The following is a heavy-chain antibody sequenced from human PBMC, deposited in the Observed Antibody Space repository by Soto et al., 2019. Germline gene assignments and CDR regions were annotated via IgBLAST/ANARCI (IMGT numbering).Heavy chain of an antibody. V-gene: IGHV4-39*01. J-gene: IGHJ5*02. CDR1: GGSISSSSYY. D-gene: IGHD4-17*01. Sequence: QLQLQESGPGLVKPSETLSLTCTVSGGSISSSSYYWGWIRQPPGKGLEWIGSIYYSGSTYYNPSLKSRVTISVDTSKNQCSLKLSSVTAADTAVYYCARRELHDYGDFAGRWFDPWGQGTLVTVSS. CDR3: ARRELHDYGDFAGRWFDP. CDR2: IYYSGST.